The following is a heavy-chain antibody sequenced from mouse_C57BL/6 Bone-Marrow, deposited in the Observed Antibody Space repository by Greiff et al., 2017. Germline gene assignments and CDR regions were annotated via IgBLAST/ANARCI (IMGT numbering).Heavy chain of an antibody. CDR1: GYTFTSYW. J-gene: IGHJ2*01. Sequence: VQLQQPGAELVMPGASVKLSCKASGYTFTSYWMHWVKQRPGQGLEWIGEIDPSDSYTNYNQKFKGKSTLTVDKSSSTAYMQLSSLTSEDSAVYDCARSITTVVDYWGQGTTLTVSS. D-gene: IGHD1-1*01. V-gene: IGHV1-69*01. CDR3: ARSITTVVDY. CDR2: IDPSDSYT.